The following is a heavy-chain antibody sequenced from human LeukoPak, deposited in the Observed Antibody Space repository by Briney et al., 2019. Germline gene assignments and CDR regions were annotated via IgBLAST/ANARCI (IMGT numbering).Heavy chain of an antibody. V-gene: IGHV4-59*01. J-gene: IGHJ6*02. CDR3: ARDSAAVAGTPYYYYGMDV. D-gene: IGHD6-19*01. CDR1: GGSISSYY. CDR2: IYYSGST. Sequence: SETLSLTCTVSGGSISSYYWSWIRQPPGKGLEWIGYIYYSGSTNYNPSLKSRVTISVDTSKNQFSLKLSSVTAADTAVYYCARDSAAVAGTPYYYYGMDVWGQGTTVTVSS.